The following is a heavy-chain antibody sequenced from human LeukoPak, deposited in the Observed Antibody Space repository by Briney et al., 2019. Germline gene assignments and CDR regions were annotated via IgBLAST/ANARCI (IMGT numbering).Heavy chain of an antibody. CDR3: ARCNYYDSSRHPTSFEN. CDR1: GFTFGSYW. D-gene: IGHD3-22*01. Sequence: GGSLRLSCAASGFTFGSYWMTWVRHTPGKWLEWVANIKEDESEKYYVDSLRGRFTISRDNAKNSLYLQMNSLRAEDTAVYYCARCNYYDSSRHPTSFENWGQGTLVTVSS. CDR2: IKEDESEK. V-gene: IGHV3-7*01. J-gene: IGHJ4*02.